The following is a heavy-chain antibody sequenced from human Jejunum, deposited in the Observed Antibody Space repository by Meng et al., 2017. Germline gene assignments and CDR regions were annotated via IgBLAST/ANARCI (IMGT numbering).Heavy chain of an antibody. D-gene: IGHD6-6*01. Sequence: GESLKISCAASGFTFSSYEMNWVRQAPGKGLEWISYIGSIATTTYYAVSVKGRFTISRDNAKNSLYLQMNNLRADDTAVYYCARDVGPHSSSAYDYWGQGTRVTGSS. V-gene: IGHV3-48*03. CDR2: IGSIATTT. CDR1: GFTFSSYE. J-gene: IGHJ4*02. CDR3: ARDVGPHSSSAYDY.